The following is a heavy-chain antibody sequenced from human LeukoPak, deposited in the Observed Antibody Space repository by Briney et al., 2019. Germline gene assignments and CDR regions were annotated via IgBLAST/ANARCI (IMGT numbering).Heavy chain of an antibody. CDR3: AREVDDSRSWRNNYYGYGVDV. D-gene: IGHD6-13*01. CDR1: GYTFTGYY. V-gene: IGHV1-2*02. CDR2: INPNSGGT. Sequence: GASVKLSCKASGYTFTGYYMHWVRQAPGQGLEWMGWINPNSGGTNYAQKFQGRVTMTRDTSISTAYMELSRLRSDHTAVYYCAREVDDSRSWRNNYYGYGVDVCGQGATVTVSS. J-gene: IGHJ6*01.